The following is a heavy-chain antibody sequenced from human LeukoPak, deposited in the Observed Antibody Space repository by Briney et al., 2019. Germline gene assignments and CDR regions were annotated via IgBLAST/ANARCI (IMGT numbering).Heavy chain of an antibody. CDR1: GYTFTSYY. Sequence: ASVKVSCKASGYTFTSYYMHWVRQAPGQGLEWMGIINPSGGSTSYAQKFQGRVTMTRDTSTSTVYMELSSLRSEDTAVYYCARDASPYYYDSSGPKPLYYFDYWGQGTLVTVSS. CDR3: ARDASPYYYDSSGPKPLYYFDY. V-gene: IGHV1-46*01. J-gene: IGHJ4*02. D-gene: IGHD3-22*01. CDR2: INPSGGST.